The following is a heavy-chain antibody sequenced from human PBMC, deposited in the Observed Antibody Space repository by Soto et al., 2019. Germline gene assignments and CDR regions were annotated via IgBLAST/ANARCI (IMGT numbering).Heavy chain of an antibody. CDR3: AKDIAGTLKYFDS. Sequence: EVQLLESGGGLVQPGGSLRLSCAASGFTFSTYGMSWVRQAPGKGLEWVSAIRSDGGGTYYADSVRGRFTITRDNSNNTLYLQMNSLRGEDTAVYYCAKDIAGTLKYFDSWGQGTMVTVSS. CDR2: IRSDGGGT. CDR1: GFTFSTYG. J-gene: IGHJ4*02. D-gene: IGHD1-20*01. V-gene: IGHV3-23*01.